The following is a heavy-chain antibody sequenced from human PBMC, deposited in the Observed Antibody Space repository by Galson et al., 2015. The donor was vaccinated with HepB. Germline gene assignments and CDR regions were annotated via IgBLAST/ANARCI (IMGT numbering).Heavy chain of an antibody. Sequence: SETLSLTCAVSGGSFSGYYWSWIRQPPGKGLEWIGEINHFGNTDYNPSLKSRATISVDTSQKQISLKLSSVTAADTAVYYCARFLRGWGLLLSSNRPSGGEYWGQGTPVTVSS. V-gene: IGHV4-34*01. CDR1: GGSFSGYY. CDR2: INHFGNT. D-gene: IGHD1-26*01. J-gene: IGHJ4*02. CDR3: ARFLRGWGLLLSSNRPSGGEY.